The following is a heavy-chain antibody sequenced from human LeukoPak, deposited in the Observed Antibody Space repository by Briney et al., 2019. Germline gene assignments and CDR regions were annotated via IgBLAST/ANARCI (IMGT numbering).Heavy chain of an antibody. D-gene: IGHD3-10*01. Sequence: GASVKVSCKASGGSLSSYAISWVRQAPGQGLEWMGGIIPIFGTTNYAQKFQGRVTITADESTSTAYMELSSLRSDDTAVYYCARDPAITMVRGVTIDYWGQGTLVTVSS. CDR3: ARDPAITMVRGVTIDY. CDR2: IIPIFGTT. J-gene: IGHJ4*02. V-gene: IGHV1-69*13. CDR1: GGSLSSYA.